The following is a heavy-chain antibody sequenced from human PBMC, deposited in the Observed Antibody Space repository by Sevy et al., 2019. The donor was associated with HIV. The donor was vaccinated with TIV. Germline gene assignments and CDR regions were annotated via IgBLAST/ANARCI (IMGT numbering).Heavy chain of an antibody. Sequence: GGSLRLSCAASGFDFSRYLMHWVRQVPGKGLVWVSQIKHDGSSTTYADSVKGRFSISRDNAKNTLYLQMNGLRDEDTAVYYCAREGVDFWSGPVDFYYGMDVWGQGATVTVSS. CDR1: GFDFSRYL. CDR2: IKHDGSST. D-gene: IGHD3-3*01. J-gene: IGHJ6*02. CDR3: AREGVDFWSGPVDFYYGMDV. V-gene: IGHV3-74*01.